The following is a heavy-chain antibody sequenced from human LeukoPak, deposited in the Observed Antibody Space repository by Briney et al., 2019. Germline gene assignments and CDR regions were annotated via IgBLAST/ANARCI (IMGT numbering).Heavy chain of an antibody. CDR3: ARDSLHRPSLDV. J-gene: IGHJ6*02. Sequence: GSLRLSCAASGFTFSSYSMNWIRQAPGKGLEWVSSISSSSSYIYYADSVKGRFTISRDNAKNSLYLQMNSLRAEDTAVYYCARDSLHRPSLDVWGQGTTVTVSS. CDR1: GFTFSSYS. V-gene: IGHV3-21*01. CDR2: ISSSSSYI. D-gene: IGHD6-6*01.